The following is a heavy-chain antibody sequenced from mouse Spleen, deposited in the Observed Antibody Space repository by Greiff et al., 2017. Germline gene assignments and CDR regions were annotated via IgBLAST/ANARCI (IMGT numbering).Heavy chain of an antibody. J-gene: IGHJ4*01. CDR3: ARRGTGLYAMDY. V-gene: IGHV1-81*01. D-gene: IGHD4-1*01. CDR2: IHPRSGNT. CDR1: GYTFTSYG. Sequence: VQLQQSGAELARPGASVKLSCKASGYTFTSYGISWVKQRTGQGLEWIGEIHPRSGNTYYNEKFKGKATLTADKSSSTAYMELRSLTSEDSAVYFCARRGTGLYAMDYWGQGTSVTVSS.